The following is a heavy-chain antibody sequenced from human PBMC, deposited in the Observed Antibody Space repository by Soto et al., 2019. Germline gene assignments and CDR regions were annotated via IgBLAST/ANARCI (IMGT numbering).Heavy chain of an antibody. Sequence: SETLSLTCTVSGGSISSYYWSWIRQPAGKGLEWIGRIYTSGSTNYNPSLKSRVTMSVDTSKNQFSLKLSSVTAADTAVYYCARDSGSYSRGAFDIWGQGTMVTVSS. V-gene: IGHV4-4*07. D-gene: IGHD1-26*01. CDR1: GGSISSYY. J-gene: IGHJ3*02. CDR3: ARDSGSYSRGAFDI. CDR2: IYTSGST.